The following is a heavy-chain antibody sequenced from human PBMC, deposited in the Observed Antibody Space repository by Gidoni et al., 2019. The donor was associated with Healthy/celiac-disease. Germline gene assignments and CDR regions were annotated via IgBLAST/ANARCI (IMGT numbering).Heavy chain of an antibody. D-gene: IGHD6-13*01. J-gene: IGHJ4*02. Sequence: QLQLQESGPGLVKPSETLSLTCTVSGGSISSSSYYWGWIRQPPGKGLEWSGSIYYSGSTYYNPSLKSRVTISVDTSKNQFSLKLSSVTAADTAVYYCARRDGIAVDYWGQGTLVTVSS. CDR3: ARRDGIAVDY. CDR2: IYYSGST. V-gene: IGHV4-39*01. CDR1: GGSISSSSYY.